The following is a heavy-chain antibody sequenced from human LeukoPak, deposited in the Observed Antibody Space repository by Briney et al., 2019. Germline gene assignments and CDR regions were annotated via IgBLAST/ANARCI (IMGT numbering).Heavy chain of an antibody. D-gene: IGHD6-19*01. V-gene: IGHV4-59*08. CDR2: IYYSGST. CDR1: GGSMSNKY. CDR3: ARGGWTQGY. J-gene: IGHJ4*02. Sequence: SETLSLTCTVSGGSMSNKYWSWIRQPPGKGLEWIGYIYYSGSTNYNPSLKSRVTLSVDTSKNQFSLKLTSVTAADTAVYYCARGGWTQGYWGQGTLVTVSS.